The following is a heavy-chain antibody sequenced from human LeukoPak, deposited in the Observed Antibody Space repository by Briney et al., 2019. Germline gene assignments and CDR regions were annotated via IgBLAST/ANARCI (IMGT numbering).Heavy chain of an antibody. CDR3: ARDSHFWSGYAFDI. CDR1: GGSISSGGYH. V-gene: IGHV4-31*03. CDR2: IYYSGST. Sequence: SETLSLTCTVSGGSISSGGYHWSWIRQHPGKGLEWIGYIYYSGSTYYNPSLKSRVTISVDTSKNQFSLKLSSVTAADTAVYYCARDSHFWSGYAFDIWGQGTMVTVSS. D-gene: IGHD3-3*02. J-gene: IGHJ3*02.